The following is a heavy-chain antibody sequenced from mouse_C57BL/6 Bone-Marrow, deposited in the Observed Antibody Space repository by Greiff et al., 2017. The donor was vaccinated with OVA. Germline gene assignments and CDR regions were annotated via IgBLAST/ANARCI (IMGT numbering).Heavy chain of an antibody. Sequence: QVHVKQPGAELVKPGASVKMSCKASGYTFTSYWITWVKQRPGQGLEWIGDIYPGSGSTNYHEKFKSKATLTVDTSSSTAYMQLSSLTSEDSAVYYCARKRALFYWYFDVWGTGTTVTVSS. V-gene: IGHV1-55*01. CDR1: GYTFTSYW. J-gene: IGHJ1*03. CDR2: IYPGSGST. CDR3: ARKRALFYWYFDV.